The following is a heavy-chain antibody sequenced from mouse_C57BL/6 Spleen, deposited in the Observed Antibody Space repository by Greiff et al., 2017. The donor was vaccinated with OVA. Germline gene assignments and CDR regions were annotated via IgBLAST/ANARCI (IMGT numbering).Heavy chain of an antibody. Sequence: QVQLQQPGAELVMPGASVKLSCKASGYTFTSYWMHWVKQRPGQGLEWIGEIDPSDSYTNYNQKFKGKSTLTVDKSSSTAYMQLSSLTSEDSAVYYCARKSDGYYVWGKGTTLTVSS. D-gene: IGHD2-3*01. CDR3: ARKSDGYYV. V-gene: IGHV1-69*01. CDR2: IDPSDSYT. J-gene: IGHJ2*01. CDR1: GYTFTSYW.